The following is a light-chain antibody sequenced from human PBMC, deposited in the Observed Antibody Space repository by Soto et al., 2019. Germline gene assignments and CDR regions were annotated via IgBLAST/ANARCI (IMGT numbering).Light chain of an antibody. CDR1: RTVLYTSNNKNY. CDR3: QQYSGPTWT. V-gene: IGKV4-1*01. Sequence: DIVMTQSPDSLAVSLGERATINCKSSRTVLYTSNNKNYLAWYQQKPGQPPKLLLYWASTQQSGVPDRFSGSGSGTHFTLTISSLQAEDVAVYYCQQYSGPTWTFGQGTKVEIK. J-gene: IGKJ1*01. CDR2: WAS.